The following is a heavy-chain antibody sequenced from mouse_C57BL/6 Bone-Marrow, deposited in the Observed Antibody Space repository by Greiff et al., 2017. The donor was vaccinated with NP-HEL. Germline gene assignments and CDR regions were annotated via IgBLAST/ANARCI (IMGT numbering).Heavy chain of an antibody. CDR1: GFTFSSYA. J-gene: IGHJ1*03. CDR2: ISSGGDYI. Sequence: VQLKESGEGLVKPGGSLKLSCAASGFTFSSYAMSWVRQTPEKRLEWVAYISSGGDYIYYADTVKGRFTISRDNARNTLYLQLSSLKSEDTAMYYCTRDLGGNFDVWGTGTTVTVSS. D-gene: IGHD4-1*01. CDR3: TRDLGGNFDV. V-gene: IGHV5-9-1*02.